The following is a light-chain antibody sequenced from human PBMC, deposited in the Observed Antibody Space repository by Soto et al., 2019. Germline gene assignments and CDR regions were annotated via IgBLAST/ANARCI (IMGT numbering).Light chain of an antibody. CDR1: QSVFSY. CDR2: DAS. J-gene: IGKJ2*01. CDR3: HQRSNWPPT. Sequence: EIVLTQSPATLSLSPGERATLSCRASQSVFSYLAWYQHKPGQAPRLLIYDASNRATGVPARFSGSGSGTDFTLTISSLEPEDFAVYYCHQRSNWPPTFGQGTKLEIK. V-gene: IGKV3-11*01.